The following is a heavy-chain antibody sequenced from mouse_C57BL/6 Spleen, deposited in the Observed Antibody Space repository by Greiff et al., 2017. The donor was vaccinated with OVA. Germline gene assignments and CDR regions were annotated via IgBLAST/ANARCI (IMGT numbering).Heavy chain of an antibody. J-gene: IGHJ4*01. CDR3: ARHGSSHGDYAMDY. CDR2: INPNYGTT. Sequence: EVKLVESGPELVKPGASVKISCKASGYSFTDYNMNWVKQSNGKSLEWIGVINPNYGTTSYNQKFKGKATLTVDQSSSTAYMPLNSLTSEDSAVYYCARHGSSHGDYAMDYWGQGTSVTVSS. D-gene: IGHD1-1*01. CDR1: GYSFTDYN. V-gene: IGHV1-39*01.